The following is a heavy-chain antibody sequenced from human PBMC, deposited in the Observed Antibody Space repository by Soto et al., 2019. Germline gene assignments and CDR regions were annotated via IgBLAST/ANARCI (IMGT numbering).Heavy chain of an antibody. D-gene: IGHD2-15*01. Sequence: SETLSLTCTASGDSINTPHYYWSWIRQSPGKGLEWIGYIYYSGSTYYNPSLKSRVTISVDTSKNQFSLKLSSVTAADTAVYYCARVVNRPVRFDLWGRGTLVTVSS. V-gene: IGHV4-30-4*01. CDR1: GDSINTPHYY. CDR3: ARVVNRPVRFDL. CDR2: IYYSGST. J-gene: IGHJ2*01.